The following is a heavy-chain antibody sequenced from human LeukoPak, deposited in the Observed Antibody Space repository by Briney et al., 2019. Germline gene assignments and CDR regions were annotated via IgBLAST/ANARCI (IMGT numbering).Heavy chain of an antibody. Sequence: ASVKVSCKASGYTFTSYGISWVRQAPGQGLEWMGWISAYNGNTNYAQKLQGRVTMTTDTSTSTAYMELRSLRSDDTAVYYCARDRRQYYYGSGRSYYYVDVWGKGTTVTVSS. CDR2: ISAYNGNT. CDR1: GYTFTSYG. D-gene: IGHD3-10*01. V-gene: IGHV1-18*01. J-gene: IGHJ6*03. CDR3: ARDRRQYYYGSGRSYYYVDV.